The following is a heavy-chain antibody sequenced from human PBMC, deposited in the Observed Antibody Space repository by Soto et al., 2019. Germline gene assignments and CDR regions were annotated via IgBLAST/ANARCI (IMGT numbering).Heavy chain of an antibody. CDR1: GFTFTDHY. D-gene: IGHD3-10*01. CDR3: ARDIRGAN. J-gene: IGHJ4*02. V-gene: IGHV3-11*01. Sequence: QVQLVESGGGLVKPGGPLRLSCTASGFTFTDHYMTWIRQAPGKGLEWDSYINSGGSNIYYADSVRGRFTISRDNAKNSVNLQMSSLRAEDTAIYYCARDIRGANWGQGTLVIVSS. CDR2: INSGGSNI.